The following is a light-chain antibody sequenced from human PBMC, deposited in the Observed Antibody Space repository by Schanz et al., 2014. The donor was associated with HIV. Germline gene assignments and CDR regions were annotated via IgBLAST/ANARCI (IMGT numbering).Light chain of an antibody. Sequence: QSALTQPASVSGSPGQSITISCTGTSSDVGVYNYVSWSQQHPGKAPKLMIYEVSKRPSGVPDRFSGSKSGNTASLTVSGLQAEDEADYYCCSYAGTSTFVVFGGGTKLTVL. CDR3: CSYAGTSTFVV. CDR1: SSDVGVYNY. CDR2: EVS. J-gene: IGLJ2*01. V-gene: IGLV2-23*02.